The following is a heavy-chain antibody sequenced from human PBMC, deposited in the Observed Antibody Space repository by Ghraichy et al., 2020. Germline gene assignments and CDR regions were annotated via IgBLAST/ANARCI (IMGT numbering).Heavy chain of an antibody. V-gene: IGHV3-53*01. J-gene: IGHJ4*02. CDR1: GFTVSSNY. CDR2: IYSGGST. D-gene: IGHD3-3*01. Sequence: LSLTCAASGFTVSSNYMSWVRQAPGKGLEWVSVIYSGGSTYYADSVKGRFTISRDNSKNTLYLQMNSLRAEDTAVYYCARADGDFWSGYPNYFDYWGQGTLVTVSS. CDR3: ARADGDFWSGYPNYFDY.